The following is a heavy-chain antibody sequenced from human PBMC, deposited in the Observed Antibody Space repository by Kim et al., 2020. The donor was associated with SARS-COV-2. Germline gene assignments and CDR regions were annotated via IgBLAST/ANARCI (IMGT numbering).Heavy chain of an antibody. D-gene: IGHD4-4*01. CDR3: ARVRADYSNSFDY. Sequence: STPSLKSRVTISVDTSKNQFSLKLSSVTAADTAVYYCARVRADYSNSFDYWGQGTLVTVSS. V-gene: IGHV4-34*01. J-gene: IGHJ4*02.